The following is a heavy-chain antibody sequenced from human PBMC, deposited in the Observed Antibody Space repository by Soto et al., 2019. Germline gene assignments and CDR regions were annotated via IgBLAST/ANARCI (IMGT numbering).Heavy chain of an antibody. J-gene: IGHJ5*02. Sequence: SVKVSCKASGYTFTSYTISWVRQAPGQGLEWMGGIIPILGIANYAQKFQGRVTITADKSTSTAYMELSSLRSEDTAVYYCARGGGGSFGYNWFDPWGQGTLVTVSS. CDR1: GYTFTSYT. D-gene: IGHD2-15*01. CDR2: IIPILGIA. CDR3: ARGGGGSFGYNWFDP. V-gene: IGHV1-69*10.